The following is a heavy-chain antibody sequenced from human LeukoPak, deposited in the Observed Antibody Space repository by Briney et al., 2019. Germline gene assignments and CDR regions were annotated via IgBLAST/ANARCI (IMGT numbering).Heavy chain of an antibody. J-gene: IGHJ4*02. D-gene: IGHD5-12*01. CDR2: ISYDGSNK. Sequence: PGGSLRLSCAASGFTFSSYAMHWVRQAPGKGLEWVAVISYDGSNKYYADSVKGRFTISRDNSKNTLYLQINSLRAEDTAVYYCANLWDIVATIVDYWGQGTLVTVSS. CDR1: GFTFSSYA. CDR3: ANLWDIVATIVDY. V-gene: IGHV3-30*04.